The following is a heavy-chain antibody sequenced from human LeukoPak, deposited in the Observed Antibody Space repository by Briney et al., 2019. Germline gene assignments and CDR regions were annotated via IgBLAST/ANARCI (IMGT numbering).Heavy chain of an antibody. D-gene: IGHD3-16*01. CDR3: AARTSSSRGALEY. CDR2: ISSSSSTI. Sequence: PGGSLRLSCAASGFTFSSYSMNWVRQAPGKGLEWVSYISSSSSTIYYADSVKGRFTISRDNAKNSLYLQMSSLRAEDTAVYYCAARTSSSRGALEYWGQGTLVTVSS. CDR1: GFTFSSYS. V-gene: IGHV3-48*01. J-gene: IGHJ4*02.